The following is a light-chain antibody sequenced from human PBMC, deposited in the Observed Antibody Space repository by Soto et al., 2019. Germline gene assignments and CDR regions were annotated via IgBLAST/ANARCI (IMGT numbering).Light chain of an antibody. V-gene: IGKV4-1*01. Sequence: DIVMTQSPDSLAVSLGERATINCKSSQRVLNSSNNKNYLAWYQQKPGQPPKLLIYWASTRESWVPDRFSGSVSGTDCTLTISILQAEDVAVYYCHQYYITPQTFGQGTKVEIK. CDR3: HQYYITPQT. CDR1: QRVLNSSNNKNY. CDR2: WAS. J-gene: IGKJ1*01.